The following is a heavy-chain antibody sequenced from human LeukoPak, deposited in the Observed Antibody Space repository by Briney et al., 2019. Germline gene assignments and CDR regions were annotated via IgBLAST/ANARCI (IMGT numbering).Heavy chain of an antibody. CDR2: IRSKANSYAT. V-gene: IGHV3-73*01. J-gene: IGHJ4*02. Sequence: GGSLKLSCAASGFTFSGSAMHWVRQASGKGLEWVGRIRSKANSYATAYAASVKGRFTISRDDSKNTAYLQMNGLKTEDTAVYYCTRLQGLRPFDYWGQGTLVTVSS. CDR1: GFTFSGSA. CDR3: TRLQGLRPFDY. D-gene: IGHD6-25*01.